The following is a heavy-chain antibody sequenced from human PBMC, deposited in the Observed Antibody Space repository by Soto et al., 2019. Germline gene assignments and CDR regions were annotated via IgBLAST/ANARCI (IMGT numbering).Heavy chain of an antibody. CDR3: VTAYRNSWYSLDY. D-gene: IGHD6-13*01. Sequence: GGSLRLSCSASGFTFDTYFMHWVRQAPGKGLEYVSAINTNGGSTYYADSVKGRFTISRDNSKNTLYLQMSSLRTEDTAVYYCVTAYRNSWYSLDYWGQGTLVTVSS. CDR2: INTNGGST. CDR1: GFTFDTYF. J-gene: IGHJ4*02. V-gene: IGHV3-64D*08.